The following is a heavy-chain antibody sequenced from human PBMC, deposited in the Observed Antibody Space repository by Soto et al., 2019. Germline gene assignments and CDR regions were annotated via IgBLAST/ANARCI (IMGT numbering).Heavy chain of an antibody. CDR2: INPDSGAT. D-gene: IGHD2-8*02. CDR3: ARVDYGTGGYPFPYFDY. V-gene: IGHV1-2*02. J-gene: IGHJ4*02. CDR1: GYSFTGYY. Sequence: HEHLVQSGAEVKRPGASLKVSCKASGYSFTGYYIHWVRQAPGQGLEWMGWINPDSGATNYAQNFQGRVTLTSDTSISIASMHLTSLTSDDTAVYYCARVDYGTGGYPFPYFDYWGQGTLVIVSS.